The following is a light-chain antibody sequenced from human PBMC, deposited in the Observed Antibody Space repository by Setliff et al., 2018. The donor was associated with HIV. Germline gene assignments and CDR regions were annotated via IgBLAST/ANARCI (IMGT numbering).Light chain of an antibody. V-gene: IGLV2-14*03. J-gene: IGLJ1*01. CDR3: CSYAGRYGSSYV. Sequence: QSVLTQPASVSGSPGQSITISCTGTSSDVGGYNYVSWYQQHPGKAPKLMICDVTNRPSGVSDRFSGSKSGNTASLTISGLQAEDEADYYCCSYAGRYGSSYVFATGTKVTVL. CDR2: DVT. CDR1: SSDVGGYNY.